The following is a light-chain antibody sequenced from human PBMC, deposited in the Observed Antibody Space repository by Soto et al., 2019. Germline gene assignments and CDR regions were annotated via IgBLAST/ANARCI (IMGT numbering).Light chain of an antibody. CDR1: QSISSY. CDR2: AAS. J-gene: IGKJ3*01. V-gene: IGKV1-39*01. CDR3: QHSYSILLRFS. Sequence: DIQMTQSPSSLSASVGDRVTITCRASQSISSYLNLYQQKPGKAPKLLIYAASSLQSGVPSRFSGIGSRTDFTLTIFSLEPEDFGTYYCQHSYSILLRFSFGPVTKVDIQ.